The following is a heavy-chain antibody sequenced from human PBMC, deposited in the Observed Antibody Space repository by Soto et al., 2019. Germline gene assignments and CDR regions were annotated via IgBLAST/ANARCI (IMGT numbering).Heavy chain of an antibody. V-gene: IGHV4-34*01. J-gene: IGHJ3*02. CDR1: GGSFSGYY. D-gene: IGHD3-3*01. CDR3: ARGNDLGGAFDI. CDR2: INHSGST. Sequence: PSETLSLTCAVYGGSFSGYYCSWIRQPPGKGLEWIGEINHSGSTNYNPSLKSRVTISVDTSKNQFSLKLSSVTAADTAVYYCARGNDLGGAFDIWGQGTMVTVSS.